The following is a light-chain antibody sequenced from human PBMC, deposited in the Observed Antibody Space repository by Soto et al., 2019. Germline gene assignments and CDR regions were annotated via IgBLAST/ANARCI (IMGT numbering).Light chain of an antibody. CDR2: DVS. V-gene: IGLV2-11*01. CDR3: CSYAGRYTWV. Sequence: QSALTQPRSVSGSPGQSVTISCTGTSSDVGAYDYVSWYQQHPGKAPKVMIYDVSKRPSGVPDRFSGSKSGNTASLTISGIQAEDEDDYYCCSYAGRYTWVFGGGTKLTVL. J-gene: IGLJ3*02. CDR1: SSDVGAYDY.